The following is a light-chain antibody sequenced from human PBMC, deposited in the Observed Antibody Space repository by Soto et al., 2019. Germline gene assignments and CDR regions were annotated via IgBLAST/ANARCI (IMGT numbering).Light chain of an antibody. J-gene: IGLJ1*01. V-gene: IGLV2-14*03. Sequence: QSALTQPASVSGSPGQSITISCTGTSSDIGGYNYVSWYQQLPGKVPKLIIYDVSNRPSGVSDRFSGSKSGNAASLTISGRQAEDEADYYCSSYTSTSPLYVFGAWTKVTVL. CDR1: SSDIGGYNY. CDR2: DVS. CDR3: SSYTSTSPLYV.